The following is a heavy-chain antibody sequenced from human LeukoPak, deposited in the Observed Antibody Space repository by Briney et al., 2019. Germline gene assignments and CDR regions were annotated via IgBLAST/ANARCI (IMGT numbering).Heavy chain of an antibody. CDR2: INPNSDDT. V-gene: IGHV1-2*02. CDR3: ARGLGWDSGTYLGA. Sequence: GASVKVSCKASGYTFTGYYMHWVRQAPGQGLEWMGWINPNSDDTNCAQNFQGRVSMTRDTSISTAYLDLSGLRSDDTALYYCARGLGWDSGTYLGAWGQGTLVTVSS. CDR1: GYTFTGYY. D-gene: IGHD1-26*01. J-gene: IGHJ5*02.